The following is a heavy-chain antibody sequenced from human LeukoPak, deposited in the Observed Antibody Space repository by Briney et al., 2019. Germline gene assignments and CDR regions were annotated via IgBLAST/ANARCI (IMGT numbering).Heavy chain of an antibody. J-gene: IGHJ6*02. D-gene: IGHD3-10*01. CDR3: ARGGVLLWGYYYGMDV. Sequence: SETLSLTCAVYGGSFSGYYWSWIRQPPGKGLEWIGEINHSGSTNYNPSLKSRVAISVDTSKNQFSLKLSSVTAADTAVYYCARGGVLLWGYYYGMDVWGQGTTVTVSS. V-gene: IGHV4-34*01. CDR1: GGSFSGYY. CDR2: INHSGST.